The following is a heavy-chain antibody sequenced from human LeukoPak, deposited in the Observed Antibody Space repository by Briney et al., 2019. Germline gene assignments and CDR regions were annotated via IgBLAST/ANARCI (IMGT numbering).Heavy chain of an antibody. Sequence: ASVKDSCKASGYTFTGYFMRWGRPAPGERLGWVGWIIPNSGGTHYAQKFQGRVTMTRDTSISTAYMELSRLRSDDTAVYYCARGVTRLVTTPFGVWGQGTLVTVSS. CDR3: ARGVTRLVTTPFGV. V-gene: IGHV1-2*02. CDR1: GYTFTGYF. J-gene: IGHJ4*02. D-gene: IGHD4-17*01. CDR2: IIPNSGGT.